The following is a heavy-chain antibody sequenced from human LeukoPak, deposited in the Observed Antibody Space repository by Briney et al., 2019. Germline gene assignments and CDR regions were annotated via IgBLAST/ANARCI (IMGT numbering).Heavy chain of an antibody. CDR3: ASLTPTQFDP. J-gene: IGHJ5*02. Sequence: PSETLSLTCSVSGDSVISYYWSGVRQPAGKELEWIGRIYTSGSTNYNPSLRGRVTISVDTSKNHISLKLSSVTAADTALYYCASLTPTQFDPWGQGTLVTVSS. CDR2: IYTSGST. V-gene: IGHV4-4*07. CDR1: GDSVISYY.